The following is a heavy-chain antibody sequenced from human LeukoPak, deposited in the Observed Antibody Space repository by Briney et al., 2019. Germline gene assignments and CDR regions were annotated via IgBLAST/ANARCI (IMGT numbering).Heavy chain of an antibody. D-gene: IGHD3-3*01. CDR1: GGTFSSYA. Sequence: SVKVSCKASGGTFSSYAISWVRQAPGQGLEWMGRIIPILGIANYAQKFQGRVTITADKSTSTAYMELSSLRSEDTAVYYCARRNIRFLELDLWGQGTLVTVSS. CDR3: ARRNIRFLELDL. V-gene: IGHV1-69*04. J-gene: IGHJ5*02. CDR2: IIPILGIA.